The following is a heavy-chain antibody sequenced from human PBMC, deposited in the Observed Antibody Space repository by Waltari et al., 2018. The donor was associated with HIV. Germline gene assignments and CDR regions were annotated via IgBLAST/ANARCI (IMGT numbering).Heavy chain of an antibody. Sequence: QVQLVQSGAEVKRPGSSVKVFCKTSRDTSRRHVINWVRQAPGQGLEWMGGILLIFGTPTYAQNFQGRITITADESTSTAFMELTRLTFDDTAVYYCATNIWSEEYRFDYWGQGTPVTVSS. CDR3: ATNIWSEEYRFDY. CDR1: RDTSRRHV. J-gene: IGHJ4*02. D-gene: IGHD3-9*01. V-gene: IGHV1-69*01. CDR2: ILLIFGTP.